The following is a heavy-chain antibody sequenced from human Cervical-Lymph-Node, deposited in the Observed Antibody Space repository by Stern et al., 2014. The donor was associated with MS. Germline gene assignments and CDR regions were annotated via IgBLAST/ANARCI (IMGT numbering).Heavy chain of an antibody. CDR2: IYTGESV. D-gene: IGHD3-10*01. CDR1: GDSFSAYY. V-gene: IGHV4-4*07. Sequence: QVQLQESGPGLVKPSETLSLTCSVSGDSFSAYYWSWVRQPAGKGLEWVGHIYTGESVNRNPPHRRRVSMSVATSKNSISLSRSAVTAADTAVYYCARDSFDESSAYHYGMDVWGQGTTVTVSS. J-gene: IGHJ6*02. CDR3: ARDSFDESSAYHYGMDV.